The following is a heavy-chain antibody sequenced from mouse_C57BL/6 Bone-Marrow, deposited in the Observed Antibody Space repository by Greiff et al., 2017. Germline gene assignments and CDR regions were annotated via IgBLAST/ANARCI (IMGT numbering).Heavy chain of an antibody. V-gene: IGHV1-5*01. CDR3: TRKLRDY. Sequence: VQLQQSGTVLARPGASVKMSCTTSGYTFTSYWMHWVKQRPGQGLEWIGAIYPGNSDTSYNQKFKGKANLTAVTSASTAYMELSSLTTGDSAVYYCTRKLRDYGGQGTTLTVSS. J-gene: IGHJ2*01. CDR1: GYTFTSYW. CDR2: IYPGNSDT.